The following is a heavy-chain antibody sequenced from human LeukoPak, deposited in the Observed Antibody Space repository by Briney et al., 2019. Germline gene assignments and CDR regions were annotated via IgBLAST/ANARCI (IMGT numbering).Heavy chain of an antibody. J-gene: IGHJ4*02. V-gene: IGHV1-2*02. D-gene: IGHD1-26*01. CDR2: INPNSGGT. CDR1: GYTFTGYY. CDR3: ARVHSGSYTPFDY. Sequence: ASVKVSCKASGYTFTGYYMHWVRQAPGQGLEWMGWINPNSGGTNYAQKFQGRVTMTRDTSISTAYMEPSRLRSDDTAVYYCARVHSGSYTPFDYWGQGTLVTVSS.